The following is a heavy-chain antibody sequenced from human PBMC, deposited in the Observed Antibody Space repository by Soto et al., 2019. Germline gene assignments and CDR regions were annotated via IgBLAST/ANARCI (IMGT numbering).Heavy chain of an antibody. J-gene: IGHJ4*01. CDR1: GFTFSSYS. CDR2: ISSSSSTI. D-gene: IGHD2-8*01. V-gene: IGHV3-48*01. Sequence: PGGSLRLSCAASGFTFSSYSMNWVRQAPGKGLEWVSYISSSSSTIYYADSVKGRFTISRDNAKNSLYLQMNSLRAEDTAVYYCARAFCTNGVCYYFFDYWGHGTLVTVSS. CDR3: ARAFCTNGVCYYFFDY.